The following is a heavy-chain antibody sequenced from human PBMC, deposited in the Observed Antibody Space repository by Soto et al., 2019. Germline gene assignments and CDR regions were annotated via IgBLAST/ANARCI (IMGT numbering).Heavy chain of an antibody. CDR3: AKLSGNYYFDY. D-gene: IGHD3-10*01. Sequence: GGSLRLSCAASGFTFSSYAMTWVRQAPGEGLGWVSTIGGSGGNTYDADSVKGRFTISRDNSKNTLYLQMNSLRAEDTAVYYCAKLSGNYYFDYWGQGTLVTVS. J-gene: IGHJ4*02. CDR2: IGGSGGNT. V-gene: IGHV3-23*01. CDR1: GFTFSSYA.